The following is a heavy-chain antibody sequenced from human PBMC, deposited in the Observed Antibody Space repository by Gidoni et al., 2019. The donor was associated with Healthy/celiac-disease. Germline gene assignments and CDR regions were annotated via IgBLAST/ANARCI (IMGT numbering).Heavy chain of an antibody. CDR3: ARQSGSYYFDY. CDR1: GGSISSYY. V-gene: IGHV4-59*01. Sequence: QVQLQESGQGLVKPSAPLSLTCTVSGGSISSYYWSWIRQPPGKGLEWIGYIYYSGSTNYNPSLKSRVTISVDTSKNQFSLKLSSVTAADTAVYYCARQSGSYYFDYWGQGTLVTVSS. CDR2: IYYSGST. D-gene: IGHD1-26*01. J-gene: IGHJ4*02.